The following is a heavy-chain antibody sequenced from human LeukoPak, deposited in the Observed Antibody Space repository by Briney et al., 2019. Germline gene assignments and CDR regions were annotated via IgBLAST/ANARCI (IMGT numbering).Heavy chain of an antibody. CDR3: VTGSGSWGHFDY. V-gene: IGHV4-59*01. CDR1: GGSINGYY. CDR2: IYYNGRA. Sequence: SETLSLTCTVSGGSINGYYWSWIRQSPGKGPEWIGYIYYNGRANYNPSLESRVTISVDTSKNHFSLKVTSVTAADTAIYYCVTGSGSWGHFDYLGQGTLVIVSS. D-gene: IGHD6-13*01. J-gene: IGHJ4*02.